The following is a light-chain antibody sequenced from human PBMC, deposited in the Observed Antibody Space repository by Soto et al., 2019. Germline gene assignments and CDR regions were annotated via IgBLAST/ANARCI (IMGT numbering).Light chain of an antibody. CDR3: GTWDSSLGAWL. Sequence: QSVLTQPPSVSAAPGQKVTISCSGSSSNIAINYVSWYQQLPGTAPKLFINDNNKRPSGIPDRFSGSKSGTSATLGITGLQAGDEAYYYCGTWDSSLGAWLFGGGTKVTVL. V-gene: IGLV1-51*01. CDR1: SSNIAINY. CDR2: DNN. J-gene: IGLJ3*02.